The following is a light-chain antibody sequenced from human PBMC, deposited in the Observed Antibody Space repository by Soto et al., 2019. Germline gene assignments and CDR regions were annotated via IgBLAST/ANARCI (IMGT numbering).Light chain of an antibody. CDR3: QQANSFPVT. CDR1: QIINKW. Sequence: DIQMTQSPSSVSASVGDRVTITCRASQIINKWLAWYQQKPGKAPTLLIYAASTLQSGVPSRFSGSGSGTDFTLTISSLQPEDFATYYCQQANSFPVTFGPGTKVDIK. J-gene: IGKJ3*01. CDR2: AAS. V-gene: IGKV1-12*01.